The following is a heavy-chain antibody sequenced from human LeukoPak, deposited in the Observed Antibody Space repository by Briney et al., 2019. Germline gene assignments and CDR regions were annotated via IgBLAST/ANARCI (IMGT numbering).Heavy chain of an antibody. CDR1: GGTFSSYA. V-gene: IGHV1-69*13. CDR3: ARDCGDSGSYYWDAFDI. J-gene: IGHJ3*02. D-gene: IGHD1-26*01. CDR2: FIPIFGTA. Sequence: AASVKVSCKASGGTFSSYAISWVRQAPGQGLEWMGGFIPIFGTANYAQKFQGRVTITADESKSKEYMELSSLRSEDTAVYYCARDCGDSGSYYWDAFDIWGQGTMVTVSS.